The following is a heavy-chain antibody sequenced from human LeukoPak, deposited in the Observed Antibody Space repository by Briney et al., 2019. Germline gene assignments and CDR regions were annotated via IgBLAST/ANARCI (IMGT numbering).Heavy chain of an antibody. CDR3: ARGTRSVVVVPAASLDY. CDR1: GYTFTGYY. D-gene: IGHD2-2*01. V-gene: IGHV1-2*04. CDR2: INPNSGGT. Sequence: ASVKVSCKASGYTFTGYYMHWVRQAPGQGLEWMGWINPNSGGTNYAQTFQGWVTMTRDTSISAAYMELSRLRSDDTAVYYCARGTRSVVVVPAASLDYWGQGTLVAVSS. J-gene: IGHJ4*02.